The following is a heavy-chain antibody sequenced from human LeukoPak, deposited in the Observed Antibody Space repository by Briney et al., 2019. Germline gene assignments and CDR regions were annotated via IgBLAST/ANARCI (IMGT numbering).Heavy chain of an antibody. CDR1: GFTFSSYS. V-gene: IGHV3-21*01. D-gene: IGHD3-10*01. Sequence: GGSLRLSCAASGFTFSSYSMNWVRQAPGKGLEWVSSISSSSSYIYYADSVKGRSTISRDNAKNSLYLQMNSLRAEDTAVYYCASGRNSIITMPIDYWGQGTLVTVSS. CDR3: ASGRNSIITMPIDY. CDR2: ISSSSSYI. J-gene: IGHJ4*02.